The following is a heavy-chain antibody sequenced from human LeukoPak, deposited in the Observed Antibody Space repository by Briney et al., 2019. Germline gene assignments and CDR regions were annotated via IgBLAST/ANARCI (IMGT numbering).Heavy chain of an antibody. Sequence: PSETLSLTCTVSGGSISSSSYYWGWIRQPPGKGLEWIGSIYYSGSTYYNPSLKSRVTISVDTSKNQFSLKLSSVTAADTAVYYCAREMATIVNYYYYYMDVWGKGTTVTVSS. V-gene: IGHV4-39*07. CDR3: AREMATIVNYYYYYMDV. D-gene: IGHD5-24*01. CDR1: GGSISSSSYY. CDR2: IYYSGST. J-gene: IGHJ6*03.